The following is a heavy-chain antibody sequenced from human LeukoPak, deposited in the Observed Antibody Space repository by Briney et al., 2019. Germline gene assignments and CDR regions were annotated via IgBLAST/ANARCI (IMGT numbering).Heavy chain of an antibody. CDR2: INPNSGGT. CDR3: AREPPPEAYSSPYYYGMDV. J-gene: IGHJ6*02. Sequence: VASVKVSCKASGYTFTGYYMHWVRQAPGQGLEWMGWINPNSGGTNYAQKFQGRVTMTRDTSISTAYMELSRLRSDDTAVYYCAREPPPEAYSSPYYYGMDVWGQGTTVTVSS. CDR1: GYTFTGYY. V-gene: IGHV1-2*02. D-gene: IGHD6-13*01.